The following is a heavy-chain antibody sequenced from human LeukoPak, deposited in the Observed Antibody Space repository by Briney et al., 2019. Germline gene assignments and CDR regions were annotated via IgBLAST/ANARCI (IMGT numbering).Heavy chain of an antibody. J-gene: IGHJ4*02. CDR2: INPDSGAT. V-gene: IGHV1-2*02. Sequence: VASVKVSCKASGYTFTGYYIHWVRQAPGQGLEWMGWINPDSGATNYAQNFQGRVTMTRDTSISTAYLELSSLRSDDTAVFYCARDLRQMSDYFDYWGQGTLVTVSS. CDR1: GYTFTGYY. D-gene: IGHD3-16*01. CDR3: ARDLRQMSDYFDY.